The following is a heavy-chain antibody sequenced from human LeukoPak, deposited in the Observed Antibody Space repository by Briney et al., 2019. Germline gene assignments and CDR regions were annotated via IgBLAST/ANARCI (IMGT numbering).Heavy chain of an antibody. CDR2: ISSSGSTK. V-gene: IGHV3-11*01. Sequence: PGGSLRLSCAASGFTFSDYYMSWIRQAPGEGLEWVSYISSSGSTKYYADSVKGRITISRDNAKNSLYLQMNSLGAEDTAVYYCARENCNSTSCYTRYYYGIDVWGQGTTVTVSS. D-gene: IGHD2-2*02. CDR1: GFTFSDYY. J-gene: IGHJ6*02. CDR3: ARENCNSTSCYTRYYYGIDV.